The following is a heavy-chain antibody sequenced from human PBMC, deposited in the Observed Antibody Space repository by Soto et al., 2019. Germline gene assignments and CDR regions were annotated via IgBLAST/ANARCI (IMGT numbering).Heavy chain of an antibody. J-gene: IGHJ5*02. V-gene: IGHV4-59*08. Sequence: SETLSLTCTVSGGSISSYYWNWIRQPPGKGLEWIGYIYNSGSTIYYSGSTNYNPSLKSRVTISVDRSKNQFSLKVSSVTAADTAVYYCARIGGAPDGWFDPWGQGTLVTVSS. CDR1: GGSISSYY. D-gene: IGHD3-3*01. CDR3: ARIGGAPDGWFDP. CDR2: IYNSGSTIYYSGST.